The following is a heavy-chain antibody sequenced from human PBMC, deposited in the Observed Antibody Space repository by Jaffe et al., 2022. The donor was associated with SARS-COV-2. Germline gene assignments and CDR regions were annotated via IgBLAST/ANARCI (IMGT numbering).Heavy chain of an antibody. J-gene: IGHJ4*02. V-gene: IGHV3-23*01. D-gene: IGHD4-17*01. CDR1: GFSFSSYA. CDR2: IRGSGLGT. CDR3: AKGQTTGSH. Sequence: EVQLLESGGGLVQPGGSLRLSCAASGFSFSSYAMTWVRQAPGKGLEWVSCIRGSGLGTYYADSVKGRFTISRDNSKSTLYLQMSSLRAEDTAIYYCAKGQTTGSHWGQGTLVTVSS.